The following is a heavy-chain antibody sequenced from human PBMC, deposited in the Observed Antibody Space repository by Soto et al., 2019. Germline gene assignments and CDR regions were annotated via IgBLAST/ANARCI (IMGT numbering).Heavy chain of an antibody. Sequence: QVQLVESGGGVVQPGRSLRLSCAASGFTFSSYAMHWVRQAPGKGLEWVAVISYDGSNKYYADSVKGRFTISRDNSKNTLYLQMNSLRAEDTAVYYCARELLRWAYAEPGYWGQGTLVTVSS. V-gene: IGHV3-30-3*01. CDR2: ISYDGSNK. D-gene: IGHD2-21*01. J-gene: IGHJ4*02. CDR3: ARELLRWAYAEPGY. CDR1: GFTFSSYA.